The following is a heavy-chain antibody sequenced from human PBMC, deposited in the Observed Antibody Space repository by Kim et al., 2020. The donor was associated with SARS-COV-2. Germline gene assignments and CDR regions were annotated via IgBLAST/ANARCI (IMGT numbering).Heavy chain of an antibody. Sequence: GGSLRLSCAASGINFSYYYMSWIRQAPGKGLEWVSYISSSGSYTKYADSLKGRFTISRDNAENSLYLEMNSLRPEDTAVYYCVRVAVGASSWYYFDSWS. V-gene: IGHV3-11*05. CDR1: GINFSYYY. CDR3: VRVAVGASSWYYFDS. CDR2: ISSSGSYT. J-gene: IGHJ4*01. D-gene: IGHD6-13*01.